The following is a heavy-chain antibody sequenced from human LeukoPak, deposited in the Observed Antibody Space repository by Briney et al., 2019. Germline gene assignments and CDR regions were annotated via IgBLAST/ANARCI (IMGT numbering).Heavy chain of an antibody. CDR3: ARLVGITGYLY. CDR2: IISIFGPA. Sequence: SVKASCKASGGTFSSYIISWVRQAPGQGLEWMGEIISIFGPANYAQKFQGRVTITADESTSTAYMELSSLRSEDSAVYYCARLVGITGYLYWGQGTLVTVSS. D-gene: IGHD3-9*01. CDR1: GGTFSSYI. J-gene: IGHJ4*02. V-gene: IGHV1-69*13.